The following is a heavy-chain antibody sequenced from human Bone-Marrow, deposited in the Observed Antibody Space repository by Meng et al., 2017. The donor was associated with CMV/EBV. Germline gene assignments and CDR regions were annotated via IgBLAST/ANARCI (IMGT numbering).Heavy chain of an antibody. V-gene: IGHV3-30*02. CDR2: IRYDGSNK. Sequence: GESLKISCTASGFTFGDYAMSWVRQAPGKGLEWVAFIRYDGSNKYYADSVKGRFTISRDNSKNTLYLQMNSLRAEDTAVYYCAKVFYYGSGSYYLGYGMDVWGQGTTVTGSS. J-gene: IGHJ6*02. D-gene: IGHD3-10*01. CDR3: AKVFYYGSGSYYLGYGMDV. CDR1: GFTFGDYA.